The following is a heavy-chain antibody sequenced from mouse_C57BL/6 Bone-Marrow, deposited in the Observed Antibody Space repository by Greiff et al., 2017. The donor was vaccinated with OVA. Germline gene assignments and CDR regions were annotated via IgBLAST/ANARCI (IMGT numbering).Heavy chain of an antibody. J-gene: IGHJ2*01. D-gene: IGHD1-1*01. V-gene: IGHV14-2*01. CDR2: IDPEDGET. Sequence: VQLQQSGAELVKPGASVKLSCTASGFNIKDYYMHWVKQRTEQGLEWIGRIDPEDGETKYAPKFQGKATITADTSSNTAYLQLSSLTSEYTAVYYCALQSFSMTTVVRYYFDYWGQGTTLTVSA. CDR1: GFNIKDYY. CDR3: ALQSFSMTTVVRYYFDY.